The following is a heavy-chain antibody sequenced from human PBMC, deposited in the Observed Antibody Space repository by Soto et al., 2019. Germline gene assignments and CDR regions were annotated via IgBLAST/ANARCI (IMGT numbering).Heavy chain of an antibody. Sequence: QVQLVESGGGVVQPGRSLRLSCAASGFTFSSYAMHWVRQAPGMGLEWVAVISYDGSNKYYADSVKGRFTISRDNSKNTLYLQMNSLRAEDTAVYYCARDDFNVYAHRLDYWGQGTLVTVSS. J-gene: IGHJ4*02. V-gene: IGHV3-30-3*01. D-gene: IGHD2-8*01. CDR1: GFTFSSYA. CDR2: ISYDGSNK. CDR3: ARDDFNVYAHRLDY.